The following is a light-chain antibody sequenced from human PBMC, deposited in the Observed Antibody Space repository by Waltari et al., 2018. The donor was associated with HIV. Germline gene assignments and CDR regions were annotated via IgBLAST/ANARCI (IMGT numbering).Light chain of an antibody. Sequence: DIQMTQSPSTLSASVGDRVTITCRASQSISSYLAWYQQKPGKAPNHLIYKASRLGSGVPSRFSGSGSGTEFTLTISSLQPDDFATYYCQQYKDYPLTFGGGTKVEIK. J-gene: IGKJ4*01. CDR3: QQYKDYPLT. CDR1: QSISSY. CDR2: KAS. V-gene: IGKV1-5*03.